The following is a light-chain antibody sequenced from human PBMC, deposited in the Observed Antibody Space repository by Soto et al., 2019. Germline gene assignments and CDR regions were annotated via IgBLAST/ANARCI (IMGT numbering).Light chain of an antibody. CDR3: CSYAGGGAWV. V-gene: IGLV2-23*02. CDR2: EVR. CDR1: MRDVGAYNL. J-gene: IGLJ3*02. Sequence: QSVLTQPASVSGSAGQSITISCSGTMRDVGAYNLVSWYQQHPGTAPKLIIYEVRNRPSGISSRFSGSRSGNTASLTISGLQTEDEGDFYCCSYAGGGAWVFGGGTKLTVL.